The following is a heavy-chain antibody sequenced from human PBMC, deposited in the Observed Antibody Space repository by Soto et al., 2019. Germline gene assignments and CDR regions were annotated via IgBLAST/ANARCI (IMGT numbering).Heavy chain of an antibody. Sequence: QVQLVQSGAEVKQPGSSVKVSCKASGGTFSSYAISWVRQAPGQGLEWMGGIIPIFGTANYAQKFQGRVTITADESTSTAYMELSSLRSEDTAVYYCAGGITIFGVVSRPHYYYYGMDVWGQGTTVTVSS. CDR3: AGGITIFGVVSRPHYYYYGMDV. J-gene: IGHJ6*02. CDR2: IIPIFGTA. D-gene: IGHD3-3*01. CDR1: GGTFSSYA. V-gene: IGHV1-69*01.